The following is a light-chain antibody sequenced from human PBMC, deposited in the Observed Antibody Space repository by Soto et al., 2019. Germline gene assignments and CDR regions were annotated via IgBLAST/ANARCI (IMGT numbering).Light chain of an antibody. CDR3: QHYNSYSEA. CDR2: KAS. J-gene: IGKJ1*01. Sequence: DILMTQSPSTLSGSVGDRVTITCRASQTISSWLAWYQQKPGKAPKLLIYKASTLKSGVPSRFSGSGSGTEFTLTISSLPPDDFATYYCQHYNSYSEAFGQGTKVDLK. V-gene: IGKV1-5*03. CDR1: QTISSW.